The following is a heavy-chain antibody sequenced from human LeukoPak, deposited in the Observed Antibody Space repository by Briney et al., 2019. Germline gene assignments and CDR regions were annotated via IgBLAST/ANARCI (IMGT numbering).Heavy chain of an antibody. D-gene: IGHD6-13*01. J-gene: IGHJ4*02. V-gene: IGHV4-39*01. CDR2: IYYSGST. CDR3: ARHRYSSSWYEY. CDR1: GGSISSSSYY. Sequence: SETLSLTCTVSGGSISSSSYYWGWIRQPPGKGLEWIGSIYYSGSTYYNPSLKSRVTISVDTSKNQFSLKLSSVTAADTAVYYCARHRYSSSWYEYWGQGTLVTVSS.